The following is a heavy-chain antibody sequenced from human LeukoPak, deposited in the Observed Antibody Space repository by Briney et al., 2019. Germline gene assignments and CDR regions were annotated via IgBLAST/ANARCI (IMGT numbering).Heavy chain of an antibody. J-gene: IGHJ6*02. CDR3: ARGPLYDSTYYYYGMDV. V-gene: IGHV4-34*01. CDR1: GGSFSGYY. Sequence: SETPSLTCAVYGGSFSGYYWSWIRQPPGKGLEWIGEINHSGSTNYNPSLKSRVTISVDTSKNQFSLKLSSVTAADTAVYYCARGPLYDSTYYYYGMDVWGQGTTVTVSS. D-gene: IGHD3-16*01. CDR2: INHSGST.